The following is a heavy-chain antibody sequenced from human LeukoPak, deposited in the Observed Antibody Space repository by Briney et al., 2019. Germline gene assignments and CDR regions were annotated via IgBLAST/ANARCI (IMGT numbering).Heavy chain of an antibody. V-gene: IGHV3-23*01. J-gene: IGHJ3*01. CDR1: GFTFSNAW. Sequence: GGSLRLSCAASGFTFSNAWMSWVRQAPGRGLEWVAVISGPGPSTVYADSVKGRFTISRDNSKNTLFLQLDSLRVEDTAIYYCAKEEMPHAFDLWGQGTMVTVSS. CDR2: ISGPGPST. D-gene: IGHD5-24*01. CDR3: AKEEMPHAFDL.